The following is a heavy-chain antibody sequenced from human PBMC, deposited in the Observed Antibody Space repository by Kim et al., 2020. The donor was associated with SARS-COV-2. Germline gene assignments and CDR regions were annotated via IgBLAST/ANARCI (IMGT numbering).Heavy chain of an antibody. Sequence: DSVKGRFTISRDNSKNTLYLQMNSLRAEDTAVYYCARTRGYSYGGERFDPWGQGTLVTVSS. J-gene: IGHJ5*02. V-gene: IGHV3-30*01. D-gene: IGHD5-18*01. CDR3: ARTRGYSYGGERFDP.